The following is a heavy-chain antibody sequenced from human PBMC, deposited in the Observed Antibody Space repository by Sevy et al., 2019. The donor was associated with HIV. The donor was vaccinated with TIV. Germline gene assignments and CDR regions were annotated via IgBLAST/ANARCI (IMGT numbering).Heavy chain of an antibody. Sequence: GSLRLSCAASGFTFSSYSMNWVRQAPGKGLEWVSYSSRSSSTICYADSVKGRFTISRDNAKNSLYLQMNSLRAEDTAVYYCARDGVVTYYYYYGMDVWGQGTTVTVSS. D-gene: IGHD3-3*01. CDR3: ARDGVVTYYYYYGMDV. CDR1: GFTFSSYS. V-gene: IGHV3-48*01. CDR2: SSRSSSTI. J-gene: IGHJ6*02.